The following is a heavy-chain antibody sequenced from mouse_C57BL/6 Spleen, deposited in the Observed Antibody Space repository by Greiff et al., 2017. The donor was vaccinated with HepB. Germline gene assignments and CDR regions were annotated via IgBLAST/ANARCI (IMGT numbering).Heavy chain of an antibody. J-gene: IGHJ2*01. CDR1: GYTFTDHT. CDR3: AREAHYYGSSHYYFDY. V-gene: IGHV1-78*01. D-gene: IGHD1-1*01. Sequence: LQESDAELVKPGASVKISCKVSGYTFTDHTIHWMKQRPEQGLEWIGYIYPRDGSTKYNEKFKGKATLTADKSSSTAYMQLNSLTSEDSAVYFCAREAHYYGSSHYYFDYWGQGTTLTVSS. CDR2: IYPRDGST.